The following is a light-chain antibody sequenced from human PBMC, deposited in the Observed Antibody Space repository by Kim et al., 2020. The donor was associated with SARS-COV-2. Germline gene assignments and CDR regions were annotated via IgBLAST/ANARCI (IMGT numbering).Light chain of an antibody. CDR1: QSVRSSY. Sequence: SPGERATHYCRARQSVRSSYLAWYHQKPGQSPRLLIYDASTWATGIPDRFSGSGSGTVFTLTISRLETEDFAVYYCQQYGSSPWTFGQGTKVDIK. V-gene: IGKV3-20*01. CDR3: QQYGSSPWT. J-gene: IGKJ1*01. CDR2: DAS.